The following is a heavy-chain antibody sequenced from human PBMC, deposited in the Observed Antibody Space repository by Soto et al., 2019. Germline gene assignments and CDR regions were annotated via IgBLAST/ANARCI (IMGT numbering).Heavy chain of an antibody. CDR1: GGCTSSGGYY. V-gene: IGHV4-31*03. CDR2: VYYSGST. CDR3: ARDAALKWFDP. J-gene: IGHJ5*02. D-gene: IGHD2-15*01. Sequence: PSETLSLTCTVSGGCTSSGGYYWSWIRQYPGKGLEWIGFVYYSGSTYYNPSLKSRVIISVDTSKKQFSLKLSSVTAADTAVYYCARDAALKWFDPWGQGTLVTVS.